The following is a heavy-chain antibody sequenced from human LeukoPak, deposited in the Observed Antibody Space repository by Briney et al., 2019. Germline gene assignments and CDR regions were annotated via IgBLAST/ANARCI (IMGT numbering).Heavy chain of an antibody. CDR2: IYTSGST. V-gene: IGHV4-59*10. D-gene: IGHD2-2*01. J-gene: IGHJ6*04. Sequence: PSETLSLTCAVYGGSFSSYYWSWIRQPAGKGLEWIGRIYTSGSTNYNPSLKSRVTMSVDTSKNQFSLKLSSVTAADTAVYYCASARTTAFMDVWGKGTTVTVSS. CDR3: ASARTTAFMDV. CDR1: GGSFSSYY.